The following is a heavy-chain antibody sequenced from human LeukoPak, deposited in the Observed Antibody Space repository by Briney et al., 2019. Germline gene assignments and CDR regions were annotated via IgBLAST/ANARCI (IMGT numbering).Heavy chain of an antibody. CDR2: ISTDGSST. CDR1: GLTFSSYW. J-gene: IGHJ4*02. D-gene: IGHD2-2*01. V-gene: IGHV3-74*01. CDR3: ATSSTSCCDY. Sequence: GGSLRLSCAASGLTFSSYWMHWVRQAPGKGLVWVSRISTDGSSTSYEDSVKGRFTISRDNAKNILYLQMNSLRVEDTAVYYCATSSTSCCDYWGQGTLDTVSS.